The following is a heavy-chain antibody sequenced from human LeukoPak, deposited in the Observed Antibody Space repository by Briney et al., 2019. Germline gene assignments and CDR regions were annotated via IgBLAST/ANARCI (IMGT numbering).Heavy chain of an antibody. CDR1: GGSLSSGSYY. V-gene: IGHV4-61*02. J-gene: IGHJ4*02. CDR2: IYTSGST. D-gene: IGHD3-22*01. Sequence: SQTLSLTCTVSGGSLSSGSYYWSWIRQPAGKGLEWIGRIYTSGSTNYNPSLKSRVTISVDTSKNQFSLKLSSVTAADTAVYYCARALRSSGYYLYWGQGTLVTVSS. CDR3: ARALRSSGYYLY.